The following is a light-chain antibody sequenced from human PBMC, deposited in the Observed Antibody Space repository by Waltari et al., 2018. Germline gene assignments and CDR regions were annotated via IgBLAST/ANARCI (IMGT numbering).Light chain of an antibody. J-gene: IGLJ3*02. CDR3: SSYAGSNNLWV. CDR2: EVS. Sequence: QSALTQPPSASGSPGQSVTISCTGTSSAVGGYNYVSWYQQHPGKAPKLMIYEVSKRASGVPDRFSGSKSGNTASLTVSGLQAEDEADYYCSSYAGSNNLWVFGGGTKLTVL. CDR1: SSAVGGYNY. V-gene: IGLV2-8*01.